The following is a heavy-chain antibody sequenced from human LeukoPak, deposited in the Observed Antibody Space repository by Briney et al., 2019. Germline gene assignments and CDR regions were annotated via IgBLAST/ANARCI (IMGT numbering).Heavy chain of an antibody. V-gene: IGHV3-11*04. CDR1: GFTFSDEY. CDR2: ISSSSSTI. J-gene: IGHJ3*02. CDR3: ARDGYSGYAFDI. Sequence: GGSLRLSCAASGFTFSDEYMSWIRQAPGKGLEWVSYISSSSSTIYYADSVKGRFTISRDNAKNSLYLQMNSLRDEDTAVYYCARDGYSGYAFDIWGQGTMVTVSS. D-gene: IGHD5-12*01.